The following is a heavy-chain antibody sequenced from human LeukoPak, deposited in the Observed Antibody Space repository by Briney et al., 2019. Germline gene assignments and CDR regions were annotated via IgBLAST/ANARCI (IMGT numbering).Heavy chain of an antibody. CDR2: ISSSSSTI. V-gene: IGHV3-48*01. CDR1: GFTFSSYS. D-gene: IGHD4-17*01. CDR3: ARETTTTVTTSGGVVDY. Sequence: GGSLRLSCAASGFTFSSYSMNWVRQAPGKGLEWVSYISSSSSTIYYADSVKGRFTISRDNAKSSLYLQMNSLRAEDTAVYYCARETTTTVTTSGGVVDYWGQGTLVTVSS. J-gene: IGHJ4*02.